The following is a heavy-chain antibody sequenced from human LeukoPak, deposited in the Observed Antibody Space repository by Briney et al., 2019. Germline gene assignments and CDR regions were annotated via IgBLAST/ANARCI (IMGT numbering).Heavy chain of an antibody. V-gene: IGHV4-59*01. CDR2: IYYSGST. Sequence: PSETLSLTCTVSGGSISSYYWSWIRQPPGKGLEWIGYIYYSGSTNYHPSLKSRVTISVDTSKNQFSLNLSSVTAADTAVYYCAREGYLPYYFDYWGQGTLVTVSS. D-gene: IGHD6-13*01. J-gene: IGHJ4*02. CDR3: AREGYLPYYFDY. CDR1: GGSISSYY.